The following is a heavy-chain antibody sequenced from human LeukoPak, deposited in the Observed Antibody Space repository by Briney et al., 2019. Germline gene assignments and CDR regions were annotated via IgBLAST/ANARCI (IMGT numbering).Heavy chain of an antibody. CDR3: GRRRYYDCTGYLD. CDR1: GDSISSSSYY. Sequence: PSETLSLTCTISGDSISSSSYYWGWIRQPPGKGMEWIGDIYYRGSTYYNPSLKSRVSISIDTSNNQFSLTLNSVTAADTALYFCGRRRYYDCTGYLDWGQGTLVTVSS. D-gene: IGHD3-22*01. CDR2: IYYRGST. V-gene: IGHV4-39*01. J-gene: IGHJ1*01.